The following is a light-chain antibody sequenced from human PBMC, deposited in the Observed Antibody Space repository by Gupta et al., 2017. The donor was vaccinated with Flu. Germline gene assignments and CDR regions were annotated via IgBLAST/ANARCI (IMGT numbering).Light chain of an antibody. J-gene: IGLJ2*01. CDR3: SSYTSTTTLQVI. CDR1: XGDVGDYNN. Sequence: QSXXISXPGXXGDVGDYNNVSWYQPHPGKASKLMIYDVSYRPSGVSIRFSGSKSGNTASLTISVLQAEDEADYYCSSYTSTTTLQVIFGGGTRLTVL. CDR2: DVS. V-gene: IGLV2-14*03.